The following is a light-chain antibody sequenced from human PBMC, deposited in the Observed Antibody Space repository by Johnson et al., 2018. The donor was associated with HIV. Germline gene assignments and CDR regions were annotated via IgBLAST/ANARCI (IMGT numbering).Light chain of an antibody. CDR2: DNN. J-gene: IGLJ1*01. CDR1: SSYIGNNY. CDR3: GTWDSSLSADF. Sequence: QSVLTQPPSVSAAPGQKVSISCSGSSSYIGNNYVSSYQQLPGTAPKFLIYDNNKRPSGIPDRFSGSKSGTSATLGITGLQTGDEADYYCGTWDSSLSADFVGTGTKVTV. V-gene: IGLV1-51*01.